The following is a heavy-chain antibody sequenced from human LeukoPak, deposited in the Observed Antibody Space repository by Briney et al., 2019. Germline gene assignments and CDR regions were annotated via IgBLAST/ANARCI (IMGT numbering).Heavy chain of an antibody. CDR3: ARSNNGGWGYCDY. CDR2: IKEDGSVK. CDR1: GFTFSRYW. J-gene: IGHJ4*02. D-gene: IGHD3-16*01. Sequence: GGSLRLSCAASGFTFSRYWMSWVRQAPGKGLEWVANIKEDGSVKYYVESVKGRFTISRDNAKNSLYLQMNSLRAEDTAVYYCARSNNGGWGYCDYWGQGSLVTVSS. V-gene: IGHV3-7*02.